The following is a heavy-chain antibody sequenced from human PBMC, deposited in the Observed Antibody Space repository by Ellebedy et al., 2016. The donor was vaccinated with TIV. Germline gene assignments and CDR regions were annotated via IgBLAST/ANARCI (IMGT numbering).Heavy chain of an antibody. D-gene: IGHD1-26*01. CDR3: AKEAWEPYHYYYYYGMDV. CDR1: GFTFSSYA. Sequence: GGSLRLXXAASGFTFSSYAMSWVRQAPGKGLEWVSAISGSGGSTYYADSVKGRFTISRDNSKNTLYLQMNSLRAEDTAVYYCAKEAWEPYHYYYYYGMDVWGQGTTVTVSS. J-gene: IGHJ6*02. V-gene: IGHV3-23*01. CDR2: ISGSGGST.